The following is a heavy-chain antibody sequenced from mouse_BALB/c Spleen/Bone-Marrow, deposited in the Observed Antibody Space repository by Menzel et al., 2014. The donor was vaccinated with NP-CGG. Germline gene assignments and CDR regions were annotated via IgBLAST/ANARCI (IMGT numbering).Heavy chain of an antibody. CDR1: GYAFSVYW. Sequence: VQLQQSGAELVRPGSSVKISCKASGYAFSVYWMNWVKQRPGRGLEWIGQIYPGDGDTNYNGKFKGRATLTADKSSNTAYMQLSSLTSEDSAVYFCARGGISVDYWGQGTTLTVSS. CDR3: ARGGISVDY. CDR2: IYPGDGDT. J-gene: IGHJ2*01. V-gene: IGHV1-80*01.